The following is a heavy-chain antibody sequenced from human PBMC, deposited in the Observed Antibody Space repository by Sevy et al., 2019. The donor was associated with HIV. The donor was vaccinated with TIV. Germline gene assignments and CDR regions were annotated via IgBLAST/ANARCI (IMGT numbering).Heavy chain of an antibody. CDR1: GFTFSSYA. V-gene: IGHV3-23*01. Sequence: GGSLRLSCAASGFTFSSYAMSWVRQAPGKGLEWVSAISGSGGSTYYADSVKGRFTFSRDNSKNTLYLQMNSLRAEDTAVYYCALYLTGSPGDYWGQGTLVTVSS. CDR3: ALYLTGSPGDY. D-gene: IGHD3-9*01. J-gene: IGHJ4*02. CDR2: ISGSGGST.